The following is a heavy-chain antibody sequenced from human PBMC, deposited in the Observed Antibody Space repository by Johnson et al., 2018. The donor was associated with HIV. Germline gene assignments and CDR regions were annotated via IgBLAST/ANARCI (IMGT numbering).Heavy chain of an antibody. CDR3: ARDSDRSSWYSDFDI. J-gene: IGHJ3*02. D-gene: IGHD6-13*01. CDR2: ISYHGINT. Sequence: YGIHWVRQAPGNGLEWVAVISYHGINTSSADSVKGRFTISRDNSKNTLYLQMNSLRAEDTALYYCARDSDRSSWYSDFDIWGQGTMVTVSS. CDR1: YG. V-gene: IGHV3-30*12.